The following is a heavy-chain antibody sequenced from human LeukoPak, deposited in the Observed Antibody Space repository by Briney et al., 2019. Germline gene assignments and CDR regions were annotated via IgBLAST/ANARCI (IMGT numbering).Heavy chain of an antibody. CDR1: GGSISSSSYY. D-gene: IGHD2-15*01. Sequence: SETLSLTCTVSGGSISSSSYYWGWIRQPPGKGLEWIGSIYYSGSTYYNPSLKSRVTISVDTSKNQFSLKLSSVTAADTAVYYCARVGCSGGSCPGAFDYWGQGTLVTVSS. V-gene: IGHV4-39*07. CDR3: ARVGCSGGSCPGAFDY. CDR2: IYYSGST. J-gene: IGHJ4*02.